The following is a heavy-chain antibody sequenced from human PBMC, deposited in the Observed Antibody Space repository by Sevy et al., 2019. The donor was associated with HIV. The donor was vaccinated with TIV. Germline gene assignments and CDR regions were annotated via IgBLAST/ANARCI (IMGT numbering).Heavy chain of an antibody. D-gene: IGHD4-4*01. J-gene: IGHJ4*02. Sequence: GGSLRLSCAASGFTFNIYSMNWVRQAPGKGLEWVSSMSSSSNYIYYADSVKGRFTISRDNAKNSLYLQMNSLRAEDTAVYYCARGIVTTYNIDYWGQGTLVTVSS. CDR1: GFTFNIYS. V-gene: IGHV3-21*01. CDR3: ARGIVTTYNIDY. CDR2: MSSSSNYI.